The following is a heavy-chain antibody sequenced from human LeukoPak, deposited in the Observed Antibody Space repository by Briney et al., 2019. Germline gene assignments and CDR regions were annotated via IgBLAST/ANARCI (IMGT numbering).Heavy chain of an antibody. CDR3: ARGGYSYGYNYFDY. V-gene: IGHV3-30-3*01. D-gene: IGHD5-18*01. CDR1: GFTFSSYA. CDR2: ISYDGSNK. Sequence: PGGSLRLSCAASGFTFSSYAMHWVRQAPGKGLEWVAVISYDGSNKYYADSVKGRFTISRDNSKNTLYLQMNSLRAEDTAVYYCARGGYSYGYNYFDYWGQGTLVTVSS. J-gene: IGHJ4*02.